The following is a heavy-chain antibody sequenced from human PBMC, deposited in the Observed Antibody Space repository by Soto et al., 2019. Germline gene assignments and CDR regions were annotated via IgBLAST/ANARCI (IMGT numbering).Heavy chain of an antibody. CDR3: ARDQGGEFLKGSGMDV. D-gene: IGHD3-10*01. V-gene: IGHV4-59*01. J-gene: IGHJ6*02. Sequence: QVQLQESGPGLVKPSETLSLTCTVSGDSISRCYWSWIRLSPGKGLEWIGYIYYIGETNYNPSVKSRVPISVHRTKNQFPLKLSSVTAADTAVYYCARDQGGEFLKGSGMDVWGQGTTVTVSS. CDR1: GDSISRCY. CDR2: IYYIGET.